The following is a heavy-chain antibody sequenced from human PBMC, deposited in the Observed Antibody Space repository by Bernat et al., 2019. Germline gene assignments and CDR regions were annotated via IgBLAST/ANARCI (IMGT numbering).Heavy chain of an antibody. Sequence: QVQLVESGGGVVQPGRSLRLSCAASGFTFSSYGMHWVRQTPGKVLEWLAVISFDGRNQDYPDSVKGRFTISRDNFKNTLDLQMNSLRPEDTDVYYCAKGVSAGSTHFKWSGMDVWGQGTTVTVSS. J-gene: IGHJ6*02. CDR1: GFTFSSYG. V-gene: IGHV3-30*18. CDR3: AKGVSAGSTHFKWSGMDV. CDR2: ISFDGRNQ. D-gene: IGHD3-3*02.